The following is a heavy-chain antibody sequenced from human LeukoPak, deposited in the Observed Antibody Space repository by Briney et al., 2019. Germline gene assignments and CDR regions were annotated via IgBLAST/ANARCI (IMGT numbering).Heavy chain of an antibody. Sequence: PGGSLRLSCAASGFTFSSYAMNWVRQAPGKGLEWVSAVSGSGGSTYYADSVKGRFTISRDNSKNMVYLQMNSLRADDTAVYYCAKSVVVITFRFDDWGQGALVTVSS. V-gene: IGHV3-23*01. D-gene: IGHD2-15*01. CDR3: AKSVVVITFRFDD. CDR1: GFTFSSYA. J-gene: IGHJ4*02. CDR2: VSGSGGST.